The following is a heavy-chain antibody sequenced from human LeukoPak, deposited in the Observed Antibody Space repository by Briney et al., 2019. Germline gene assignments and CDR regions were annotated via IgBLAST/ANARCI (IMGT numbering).Heavy chain of an antibody. V-gene: IGHV1-2*02. CDR1: GYTFTGYY. D-gene: IGHD6-19*01. J-gene: IGHJ6*03. CDR3: ARDQSIAVAGDYYYYMDV. CDR2: INPNSGGT. Sequence: ASVKVSCKASGYTFTGYYMHWVRQAPGQGLEWMGWINPNSGGTNYAQKLQGRVTMTTDTSTSTAYMELRSLRSDDTAVYYCARDQSIAVAGDYYYYMDVWGKGTTVTVSS.